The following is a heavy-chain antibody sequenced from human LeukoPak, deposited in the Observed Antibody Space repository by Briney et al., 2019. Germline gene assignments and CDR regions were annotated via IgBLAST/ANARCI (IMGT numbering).Heavy chain of an antibody. V-gene: IGHV1-2*02. J-gene: IGHJ6*02. CDR1: GYTFTGYY. CDR2: INPKSGGA. CDR3: ARLVGAIYYGMDV. Sequence: ASVKVFCKASGYTFTGYYIHWVRQAPGQGLEWMGWINPKSGGANYAQKLQGRVTMTTDTSTSTAYMELRSLRSDDTAVYYCARLVGAIYYGMDVWGQGTTVTVSS. D-gene: IGHD1-26*01.